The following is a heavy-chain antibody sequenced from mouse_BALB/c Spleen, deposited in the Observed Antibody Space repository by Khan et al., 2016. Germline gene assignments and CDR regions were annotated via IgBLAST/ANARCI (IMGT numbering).Heavy chain of an antibody. D-gene: IGHD1-1*01. V-gene: IGHV5-6-5*01. J-gene: IGHJ2*01. CDR2: ISSGGYT. CDR1: GFTFSTYA. CDR3: ARDNYGNPFDY. Sequence: EVELVESGGGLMKPGESLKLSCAASGFTFSTYAMSWVRQTPEKRLEWVASISSGGYTYYPDSMRGRFTISRDNAGNIRYLQVSWLMSEETAMYCCARDNYGNPFDYWGQGTTLTVSS.